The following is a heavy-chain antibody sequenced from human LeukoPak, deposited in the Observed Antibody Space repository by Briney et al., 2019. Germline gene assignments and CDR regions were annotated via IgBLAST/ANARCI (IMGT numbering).Heavy chain of an antibody. V-gene: IGHV3-23*01. CDR1: GFTFSSYA. J-gene: IGHJ4*02. CDR2: ISGSGGST. D-gene: IGHD1-26*01. Sequence: GGSLRLSCAASGFTFSSYAMSWVRQTPGKGLEWVSAISGSGGSTYYADSVKGRFTISRDNAKNSLYLQMNSLRAEDTAVYYCARDLVGATRWGQGTLVTVSS. CDR3: ARDLVGATR.